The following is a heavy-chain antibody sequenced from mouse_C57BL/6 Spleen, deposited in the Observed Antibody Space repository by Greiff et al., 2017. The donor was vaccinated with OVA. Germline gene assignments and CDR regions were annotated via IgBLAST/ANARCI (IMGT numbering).Heavy chain of an antibody. CDR1: GYTFTDYE. V-gene: IGHV1-15*01. CDR3: TRRFSVDY. Sequence: QVHVKQSGAELVRPGASVTLSCKASGYTFTDYELHWVKQTPVPGLEWIGAIDPETGGTAYNQKFKGKAILTADKSSSTAYMELRSLTSEDSAFYYCTRRFSVDYWGQGTTLTVSS. CDR2: IDPETGGT. J-gene: IGHJ2*01.